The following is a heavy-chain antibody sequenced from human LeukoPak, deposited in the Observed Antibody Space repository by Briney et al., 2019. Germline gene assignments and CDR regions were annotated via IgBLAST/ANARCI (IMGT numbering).Heavy chain of an antibody. Sequence: GGSLRLSCAASGFTFSDYYMSWIRQAPGKGLEWVANIKQDGSEKYYVDSVKGRFTISRDNAKNSLYLQMNSLRAEDTAVYYCARDGYSYGIFDYWGQGTLVTVSS. J-gene: IGHJ4*02. D-gene: IGHD5-18*01. V-gene: IGHV3-7*01. CDR2: IKQDGSEK. CDR3: ARDGYSYGIFDY. CDR1: GFTFSDYY.